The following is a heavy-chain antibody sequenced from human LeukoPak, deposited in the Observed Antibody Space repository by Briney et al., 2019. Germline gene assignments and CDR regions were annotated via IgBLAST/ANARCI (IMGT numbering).Heavy chain of an antibody. Sequence: GGSLRLSCAASGFTFSSYAMHWVRQAPGKGLEWVAVISYDGSNKYYADSVKGRFTISRDNSKNMLYLQMNSLRAEDTAVYYCARAWAEYYYFDYWGQGTLVTVSS. CDR1: GFTFSSYA. J-gene: IGHJ4*02. D-gene: IGHD2/OR15-2a*01. CDR3: ARAWAEYYYFDY. CDR2: ISYDGSNK. V-gene: IGHV3-30*01.